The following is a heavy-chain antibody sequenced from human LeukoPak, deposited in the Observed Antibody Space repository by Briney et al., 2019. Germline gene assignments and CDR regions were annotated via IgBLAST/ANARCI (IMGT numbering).Heavy chain of an antibody. J-gene: IGHJ4*02. Sequence: ASVKVSCKASGYTFTGYYMHWVRQAPGQGLEWMGWSNPNSGGTNYAQKFQGRVTMTRATSISTAYMELSRLRSDDTAVYYCARDLQSSSGYYYVVGYWGQGTLVTVSS. V-gene: IGHV1-2*02. D-gene: IGHD3-22*01. CDR3: ARDLQSSSGYYYVVGY. CDR2: SNPNSGGT. CDR1: GYTFTGYY.